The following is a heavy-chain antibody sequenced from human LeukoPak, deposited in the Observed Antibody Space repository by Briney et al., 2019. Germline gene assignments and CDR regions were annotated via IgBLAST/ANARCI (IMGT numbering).Heavy chain of an antibody. CDR2: LSGSGEII. CDR3: ARAGQNNWFDP. J-gene: IGHJ5*02. CDR1: GFTFPNAW. V-gene: IGHV3-11*01. Sequence: GGSLRLSCAASGFTFPNAWVNWVRRAPGKGLEWVSFLSGSGEIIYYADSVKGRFTISRDNAKNSLYLQMNSLRAEDTAVYHCARAGQNNWFDPWGQGTLVTVSS.